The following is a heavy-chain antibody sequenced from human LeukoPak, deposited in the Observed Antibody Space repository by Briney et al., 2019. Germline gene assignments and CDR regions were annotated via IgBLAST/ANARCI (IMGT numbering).Heavy chain of an antibody. Sequence: KPSETLSLTCAVYGGSFSGYYLTWIRQPPRKGLEWIGEIHYSGRINYNPSLKSRVTISADTSNKHFSLKMNSVTAADTAVYYCSRGTDAYKCGNSWGQGTLVTVS. V-gene: IGHV4-34*01. CDR3: SRGTDAYKCGNS. D-gene: IGHD5-24*01. J-gene: IGHJ4*02. CDR1: GGSFSGYY. CDR2: IHYSGRI.